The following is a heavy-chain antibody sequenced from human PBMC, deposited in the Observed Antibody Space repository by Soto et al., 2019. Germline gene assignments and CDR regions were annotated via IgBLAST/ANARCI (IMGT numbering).Heavy chain of an antibody. J-gene: IGHJ3*01. Sequence: QVQLVQSGAEVRKPGASVNISCWASGFTFGDNLINWVRQVPGQSLELLGWINPDNGNTKYSQTFQGRVPISRHSSDSLAYVEVTQLTSDDTAVNYWVRDILSVRQRTNDAFDVWGQGTMVSVS. CDR2: INPDNGNT. CDR1: GFTFGDNL. CDR3: VRDILSVRQRTNDAFDV. V-gene: IGHV1-3*01. D-gene: IGHD2-2*01.